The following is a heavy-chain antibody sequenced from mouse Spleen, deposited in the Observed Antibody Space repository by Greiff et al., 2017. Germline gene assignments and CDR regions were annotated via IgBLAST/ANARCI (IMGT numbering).Heavy chain of an antibody. CDR2: IWAGGNT. V-gene: IGHV2-9*02. D-gene: IGHD2-1*01. CDR1: GFSLTSYG. J-gene: IGHJ3*01. Sequence: VQGVESGPGLVAPSQSLSITCTVSGFSLTSYGVHWVRQPPGKGLEWLGVIWAGGNTNYNSALMSRLSISKDNSKSQVFLKMNSLQTDDTAMYYCARDNGNYVRFAYWGQGTLVTVSA. CDR3: ARDNGNYVRFAY.